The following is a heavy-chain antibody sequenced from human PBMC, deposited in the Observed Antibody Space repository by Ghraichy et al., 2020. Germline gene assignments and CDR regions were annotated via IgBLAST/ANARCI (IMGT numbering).Heavy chain of an antibody. V-gene: IGHV1-3*01. J-gene: IGHJ4*02. CDR3: ANYYDSSGYSN. CDR2: INAGNGNT. Sequence: ASVKVSCKASGYTITSYAMHWVRQAPGQRLEWMGWINAGNGNTKYSQKFQGRVTITRDTSASTAYMELSSLRSEDTAVYYCANYYDSSGYSNWGQGTLVTVSS. D-gene: IGHD3-22*01. CDR1: GYTITSYA.